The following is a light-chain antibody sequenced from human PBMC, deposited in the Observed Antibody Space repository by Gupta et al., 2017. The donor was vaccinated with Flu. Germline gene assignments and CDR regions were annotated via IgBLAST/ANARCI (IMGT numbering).Light chain of an antibody. Sequence: DIVLTQSPGPLSLSPGERATLSCRASQSVSSSYLAWYQQKPGQAPRLLIYGASSRATGTPDRFSGSGSGTDFTLTISRLEPEDFAVYYCQQYGSSPPITFGPGTKVDIK. J-gene: IGKJ3*01. V-gene: IGKV3-20*01. CDR3: QQYGSSPPIT. CDR2: GAS. CDR1: QSVSSSY.